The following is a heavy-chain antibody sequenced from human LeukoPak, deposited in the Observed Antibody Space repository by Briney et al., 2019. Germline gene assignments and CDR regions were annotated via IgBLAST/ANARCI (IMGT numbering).Heavy chain of an antibody. J-gene: IGHJ4*02. CDR2: ISGSGGST. D-gene: IGHD2-15*01. Sequence: PGGSLRLSCAASGFTFSSYAMSWVRQAPGQGLEWVSAISGSGGSTYYADSVKGRFTISRDNSKNTLYLQMNSLRAEDTAVYYCAKEGSRMVVALYYFDYWGQGTLVTVSS. V-gene: IGHV3-23*01. CDR3: AKEGSRMVVALYYFDY. CDR1: GFTFSSYA.